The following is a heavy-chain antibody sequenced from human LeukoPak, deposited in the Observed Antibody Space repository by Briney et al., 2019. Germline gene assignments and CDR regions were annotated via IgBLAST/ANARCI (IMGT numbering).Heavy chain of an antibody. V-gene: IGHV3-21*01. CDR1: GFTFSNYS. CDR2: ISSTSSYI. CDR3: ARDLDMDTTYFDF. Sequence: GGSLRLSCVGSGFTFSNYSMNWVRQAPGKGLAWVSSISSTSSYIYYADSMKGRFTISRDNAKNSLYLQMNTLRAEDTAVYYCARDLDMDTTYFDFWGQGTLVTVSS. D-gene: IGHD5-18*01. J-gene: IGHJ4*02.